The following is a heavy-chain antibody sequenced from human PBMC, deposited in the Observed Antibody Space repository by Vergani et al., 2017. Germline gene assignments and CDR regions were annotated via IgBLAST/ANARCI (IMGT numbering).Heavy chain of an antibody. Sequence: QVQLVQSGAEVKKPGASVKVSCKASGYTFTSYYMHWVRQAPGQGLEWMGIINPSGGSTSYAQKFQGRVTMTRDTSTSTVYMELSSLRSEVTAVYYCARAWYYDSSGYQANDDYWGQGTLVTVSS. CDR3: ARAWYYDSSGYQANDDY. D-gene: IGHD3-22*01. J-gene: IGHJ4*02. V-gene: IGHV1-46*01. CDR2: INPSGGST. CDR1: GYTFTSYY.